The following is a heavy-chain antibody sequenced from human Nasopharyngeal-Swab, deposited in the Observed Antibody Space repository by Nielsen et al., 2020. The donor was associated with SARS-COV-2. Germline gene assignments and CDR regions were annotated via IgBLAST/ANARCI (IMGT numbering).Heavy chain of an antibody. J-gene: IGHJ6*02. D-gene: IGHD3-22*01. Sequence: SETLSLTCAVYGGSFTGYYWSWIRQSPGKGLECIGEINHSGSTNYNPSLKSRVTISVDTSKTQFSLKLSPVTAADTAVYYCARGSTMNGYYGMDVWGQGTTVTVSS. V-gene: IGHV4-34*01. CDR3: ARGSTMNGYYGMDV. CDR2: INHSGST. CDR1: GGSFTGYY.